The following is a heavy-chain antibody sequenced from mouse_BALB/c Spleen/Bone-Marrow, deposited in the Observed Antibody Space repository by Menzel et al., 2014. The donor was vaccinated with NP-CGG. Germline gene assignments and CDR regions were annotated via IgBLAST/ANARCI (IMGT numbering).Heavy chain of an antibody. Sequence: VQLLQSGAALARPGASVQLSCKASGYTFTDYYVSWVKQRTGQGLEWIGEIYPGSGNTYYNEKFKGKATLTADRSSSTAYMQLSSLTSEDSAVYFCARAASLDYWGQGTSVTVTA. CDR1: GYTFTDYY. CDR2: IYPGSGNT. CDR3: ARAASLDY. V-gene: IGHV1-77*01. J-gene: IGHJ4*01.